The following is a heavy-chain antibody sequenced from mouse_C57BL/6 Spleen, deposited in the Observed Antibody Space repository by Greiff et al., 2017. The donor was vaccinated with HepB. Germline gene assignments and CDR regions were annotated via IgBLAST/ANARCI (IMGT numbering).Heavy chain of an antibody. CDR2: ISDGGSYT. Sequence: EVKVEESGGGLVKPGGSLKLSCAASGFTFSSYAMSWVRQTPEKRLEWVATISDGGSYTYYPDNVKGRFTISRDNAKNNLYLQMSHLKSEDTAMYYCARDSYYYAMDYWGQGTSVTVSS. CDR1: GFTFSSYA. V-gene: IGHV5-4*01. J-gene: IGHJ4*01. CDR3: ARDSYYYAMDY.